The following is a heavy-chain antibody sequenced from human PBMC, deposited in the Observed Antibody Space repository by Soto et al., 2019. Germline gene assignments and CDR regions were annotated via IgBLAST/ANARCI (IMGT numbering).Heavy chain of an antibody. CDR2: ISASGVST. CDR1: GFTFSSYA. Sequence: EVQLLESGGGLLQRGGSLRLSCAASGFTFSSYAMSWVRQALGKGLAWVSGISASGVSTYYADSVKGRFTISRDNSENTLYLQMNSLRAEDMALYYCAKDRKTGSGWYWDYWGQGTLVTVSS. D-gene: IGHD6-19*01. V-gene: IGHV3-23*01. J-gene: IGHJ4*02. CDR3: AKDRKTGSGWYWDY.